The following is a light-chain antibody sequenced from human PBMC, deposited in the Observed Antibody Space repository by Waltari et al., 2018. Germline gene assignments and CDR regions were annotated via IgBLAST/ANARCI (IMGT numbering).Light chain of an antibody. Sequence: QSALTQPTSASGSPGQSVTISCTGTSSDVGGYHYVSWYQQHPGKAPKLMIYEVTKRPSGVPDRFSGSKSGNTASLTVSGLQAEDEADYYCSSYAGSNNFVVFGGGTKLTVL. V-gene: IGLV2-8*01. CDR1: SSDVGGYHY. J-gene: IGLJ2*01. CDR3: SSYAGSNNFVV. CDR2: EVT.